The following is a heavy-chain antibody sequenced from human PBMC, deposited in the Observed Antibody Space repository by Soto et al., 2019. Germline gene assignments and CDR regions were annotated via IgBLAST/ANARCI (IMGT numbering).Heavy chain of an antibody. CDR3: ARVFSSGWDDGFDY. D-gene: IGHD6-19*01. J-gene: IGHJ4*02. CDR2: INAGNGNT. V-gene: IGHV1-3*01. Sequence: ASVKVSCKASGYTFTSYAMHWVRQAPGQGLEWMGWINAGNGNTKYSQKFQGRVTITRDTSASTAYMELSSLRSEDTAVYYCARVFSSGWDDGFDYWGQGTLVTVSS. CDR1: GYTFTSYA.